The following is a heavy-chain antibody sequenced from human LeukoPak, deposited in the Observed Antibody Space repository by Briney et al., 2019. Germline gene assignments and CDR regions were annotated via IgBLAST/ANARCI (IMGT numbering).Heavy chain of an antibody. CDR2: IYYSGST. D-gene: IGHD3-3*01. Sequence: SETLSLTCTVSGGSISSYYWSWIRQPPGKGLEWIGYIYYSGSTNYNPPLKSRVTISVDTSKNQFSLKLSSVTAADTAVYYCARLNYDFWSGYPLPSDYWGQGTLVTVSS. V-gene: IGHV4-59*01. J-gene: IGHJ4*02. CDR3: ARLNYDFWSGYPLPSDY. CDR1: GGSISSYY.